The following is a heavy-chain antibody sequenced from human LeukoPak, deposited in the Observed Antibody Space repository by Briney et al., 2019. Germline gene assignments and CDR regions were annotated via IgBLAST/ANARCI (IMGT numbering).Heavy chain of an antibody. J-gene: IGHJ3*02. CDR1: GYTFTTYA. CDR2: IDAGNGKT. V-gene: IGHV1-3*01. Sequence: ASVKVSCKASGYTFTTYAIHWVRQAPGQRLEWMGWIDAGNGKTRYSQKFQGRVTITRDTSASTAYMELSSLRSEDTAVYYCARAFVVVVAASAFDIWGQGTMVTVSS. CDR3: ARAFVVVVAASAFDI. D-gene: IGHD2-15*01.